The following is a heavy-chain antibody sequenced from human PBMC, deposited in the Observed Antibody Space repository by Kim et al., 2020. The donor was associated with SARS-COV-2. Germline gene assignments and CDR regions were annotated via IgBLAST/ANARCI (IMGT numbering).Heavy chain of an antibody. CDR2: SGTT. D-gene: IGHD3-10*01. CDR3: ARGRVFDY. J-gene: IGHJ4*02. Sequence: SGTTNHNTTLKSLVTIAVDTSKNQFSLKLSSVTAADTAVYYCARGRVFDYWGQGTLVTVSS. V-gene: IGHV4-34*01.